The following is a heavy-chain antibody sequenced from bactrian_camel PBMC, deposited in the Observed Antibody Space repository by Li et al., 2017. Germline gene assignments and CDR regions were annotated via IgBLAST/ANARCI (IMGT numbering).Heavy chain of an antibody. CDR1: GFTFKGIG. V-gene: IGHV3S40*01. CDR2: INGGGDRT. CDR3: TIGLYADFGY. D-gene: IGHD1*01. Sequence: VQLVESGGGLVQPGGSLTLSCAASGFTFKGIGMSWVRQAPGKGLEWVSCINGGGDRTYYADSVKGRFTISRDNAKNTLYLQMNSLQTEDTAVYYCTIGLYADFGYGGQGTQVTVS. J-gene: IGHJ4*01.